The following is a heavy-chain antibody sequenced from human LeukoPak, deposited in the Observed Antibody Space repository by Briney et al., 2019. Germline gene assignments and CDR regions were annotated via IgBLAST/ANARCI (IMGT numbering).Heavy chain of an antibody. J-gene: IGHJ3*02. D-gene: IGHD2-15*01. V-gene: IGHV4-39*07. CDR3: ARAPSIVVVVTATPDALDI. CDR1: GGSISSSSYY. Sequence: SETLSLTCTVSGGSISSSSYYWGWIRQPPGKGLEWIGSIYYSGSTYYNPSLKSRVTISVDTSKNQFSLKLSSVTAADTAVYYCARAPSIVVVVTATPDALDIWGQGTMVTVSS. CDR2: IYYSGST.